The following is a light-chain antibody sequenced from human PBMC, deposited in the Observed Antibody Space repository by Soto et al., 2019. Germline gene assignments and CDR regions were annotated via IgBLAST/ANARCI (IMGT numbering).Light chain of an antibody. CDR2: DPS. V-gene: IGKV3-20*01. CDR3: QQYGSSPRT. CDR1: QSGSSSY. Sequence: EIVLTQSPGTLSLSPGERATLSCRTSQSGSSSYLAWHQQKPGQAPRLLHYDPSNRATRILDWVTGSGSGTDFTLTISRLEPEHFAVYYCQQYGSSPRTFGQGTKVEIK. J-gene: IGKJ1*01.